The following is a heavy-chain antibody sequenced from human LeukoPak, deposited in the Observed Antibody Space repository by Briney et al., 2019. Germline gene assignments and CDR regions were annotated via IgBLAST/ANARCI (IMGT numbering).Heavy chain of an antibody. D-gene: IGHD3-10*01. CDR2: MNPNSGNT. CDR1: GYTFTSYD. Sequence: ASVKVSCKASGYTFTSYDINWVRQATGQGLEWMGWMNPNSGNTGYAQKFQGRVTMTRNTSISTAYMELSSLRSEDTAVYYCARGGALLWFGGLNWFDPWGQGTLVTVSS. J-gene: IGHJ5*02. V-gene: IGHV1-8*01. CDR3: ARGGALLWFGGLNWFDP.